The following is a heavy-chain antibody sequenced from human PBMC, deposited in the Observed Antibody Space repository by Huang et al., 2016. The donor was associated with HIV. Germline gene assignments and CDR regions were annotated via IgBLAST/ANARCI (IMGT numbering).Heavy chain of an antibody. D-gene: IGHD6-6*01. CDR3: ARSGQLVADLGY. CDR1: GGSVSSGSYY. Sequence: QVQLQESGPGLVKPSETLSLTCTVSGGSVSSGSYYWSWIRQPPGKGLEWIGYIYYSGSTNYNPPPKSRVTISVETSKNQFSLKLSSVTAADTAVYYCARSGQLVADLGYWGQGTLVTVSS. J-gene: IGHJ4*02. CDR2: IYYSGST. V-gene: IGHV4-61*01.